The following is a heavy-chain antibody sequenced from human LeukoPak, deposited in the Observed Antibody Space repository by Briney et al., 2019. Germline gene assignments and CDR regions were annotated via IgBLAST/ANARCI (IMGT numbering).Heavy chain of an antibody. CDR2: INHSGST. D-gene: IGHD6-13*01. J-gene: IGHJ4*02. Sequence: TSETLSLTCAVYGGSFSGYYWSWIRQPPGKGLEWIGEINHSGSTNYNPSLKSRVTISVDTSKNQFSLKLSSVTAADTAVYYCASGRQQLADWGQGTLVTVSS. CDR1: GGSFSGYY. CDR3: ASGRQQLAD. V-gene: IGHV4-34*01.